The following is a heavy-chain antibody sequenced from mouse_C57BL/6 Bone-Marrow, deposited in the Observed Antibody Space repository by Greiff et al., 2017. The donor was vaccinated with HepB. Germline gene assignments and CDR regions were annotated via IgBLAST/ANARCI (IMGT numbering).Heavy chain of an antibody. J-gene: IGHJ1*03. CDR3: ARKGGYSYFDV. V-gene: IGHV2-2*01. CDR1: GFSLTSYG. CDR2: IWSGGST. Sequence: QVQLQQSGPGLVQPSQSLSITCTVSGFSLTSYGVHWVRQSPGKGLEWLGVIWSGGSTDYNAAFISRLSISKDNSKSQVFFKMNSLQADDTAIYYCARKGGYSYFDVWGTGTTVTVSS.